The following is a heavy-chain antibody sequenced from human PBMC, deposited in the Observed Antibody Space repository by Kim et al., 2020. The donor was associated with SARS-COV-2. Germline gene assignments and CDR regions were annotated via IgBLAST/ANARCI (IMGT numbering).Heavy chain of an antibody. CDR3: ASDTGVARYY. V-gene: IGHV3-21*01. D-gene: IGHD2-8*02. CDR1: GFTFSSYS. CDR2: IISSSSYI. Sequence: GGSLRLSCAASGFTFSSYSMNWVRQAPGKGLEWVSSIISSSSYIYYADSVKGRFTISRDNAKNSLYLQINSLRDEDTAVYYCASDTGVARYYWGQGTLVTVSS. J-gene: IGHJ4*02.